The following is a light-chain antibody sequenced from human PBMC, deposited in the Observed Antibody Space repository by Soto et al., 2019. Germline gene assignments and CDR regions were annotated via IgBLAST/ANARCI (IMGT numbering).Light chain of an antibody. J-gene: IGKJ5*01. Sequence: EIVLTQSPATLSLCRGERATLSCRASQSVSSYLAWYQQKPGQAPRLLIYDASNRATGIPARFSGSGSGTDFTLTISSLEPEDFAVYYCQQRSNWPPEITFGQGTRLEIK. CDR1: QSVSSY. V-gene: IGKV3-11*01. CDR3: QQRSNWPPEIT. CDR2: DAS.